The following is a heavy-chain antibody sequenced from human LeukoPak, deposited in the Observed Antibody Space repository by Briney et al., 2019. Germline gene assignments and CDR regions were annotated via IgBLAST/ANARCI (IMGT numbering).Heavy chain of an antibody. CDR1: GYSISSGYY. J-gene: IGHJ5*02. D-gene: IGHD3-10*01. Sequence: PSETLSLTWTVSGYSISSGYYWGWIRQPPGKGLEWIGSIYHSGSTYYNPSLKSRVTISVDTSKNQFSLKLSSVTAADTAVYYCARDRGRITMVRGVFTPNAGNWFDPWGQGTLVTVSS. CDR2: IYHSGST. CDR3: ARDRGRITMVRGVFTPNAGNWFDP. V-gene: IGHV4-38-2*02.